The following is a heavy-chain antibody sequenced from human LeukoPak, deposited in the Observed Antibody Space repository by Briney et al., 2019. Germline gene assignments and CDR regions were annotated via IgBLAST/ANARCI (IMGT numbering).Heavy chain of an antibody. D-gene: IGHD5-18*01. Sequence: KPSETLSLTCTVSGGSISSYYWSWIRQPPGKGLEWIGYIYYSGSTNYNPSLKSRVTVSVDTSKNQFSLKLSSVTAADTAVYYCARHGGTAMPLDAFDIWGQGTMVTVSS. J-gene: IGHJ3*02. CDR1: GGSISSYY. V-gene: IGHV4-59*01. CDR3: ARHGGTAMPLDAFDI. CDR2: IYYSGST.